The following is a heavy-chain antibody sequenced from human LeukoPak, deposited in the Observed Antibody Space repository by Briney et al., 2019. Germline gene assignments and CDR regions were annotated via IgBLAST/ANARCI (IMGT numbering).Heavy chain of an antibody. CDR1: GFTFSSNA. CDR3: ARDRDSSGLYGGADL. D-gene: IGHD6-19*01. Sequence: GGSLRLSCAASGFTFSSNAMTWVRQAPGKGLEWVSYISSTNGHTYYADSVNGRFTISRDTAKNSLYLQMNSLRVEDTAIYFCARDRDSSGLYGGADLWGQGVLVTVSA. CDR2: ISSTNGHT. J-gene: IGHJ5*02. V-gene: IGHV3-21*03.